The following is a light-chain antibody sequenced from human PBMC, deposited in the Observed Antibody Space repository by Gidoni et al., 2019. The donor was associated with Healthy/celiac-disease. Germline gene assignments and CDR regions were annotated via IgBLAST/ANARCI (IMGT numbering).Light chain of an antibody. V-gene: IGKV1-9*01. Sequence: EIQWTQSPSFLSASVGDRVTITCRASQGISSYLAWYQQKPGKAPKLLIYAASTLQSGVPSRFSGSGSGTEFTLTISSLQPEDFATYYCQQLNSYFFGPGTKVDIK. CDR1: QGISSY. CDR2: AAS. J-gene: IGKJ3*01. CDR3: QQLNSYF.